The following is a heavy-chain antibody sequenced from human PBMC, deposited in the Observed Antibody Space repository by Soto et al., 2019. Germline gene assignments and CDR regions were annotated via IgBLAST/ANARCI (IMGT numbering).Heavy chain of an antibody. CDR1: GGTISSWY. CDR3: ARRYGSAIDY. CDR2: IYYSGST. D-gene: IGHD1-26*01. Sequence: QVQLQESGPGLVKPSETLSLTCTVSGGTISSWYWSWIRQPPGKGLEWIGYIYYSGSTNCNPSLKSRVTISVDTSKNQCSRKLSSVTAADTAVYYCARRYGSAIDYWGQGTLVTVSS. J-gene: IGHJ4*02. V-gene: IGHV4-59*08.